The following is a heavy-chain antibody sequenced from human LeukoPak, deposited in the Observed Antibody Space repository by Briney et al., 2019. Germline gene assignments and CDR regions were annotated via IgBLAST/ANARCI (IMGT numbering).Heavy chain of an antibody. CDR1: GFSFTTYG. V-gene: IGHV1-69*04. CDR3: ASAHDS. D-gene: IGHD3-16*01. CDR2: IIPILGIA. J-gene: IGHJ4*02. Sequence: SVKVSCKTSGFSFTTYGISWVRQAPGQGLEWMGRIIPILGIANYAQKFQGRVTITADKSTSTAYMELSSLRSEDTAVYYCASAHDSWGQGTLVTVSS.